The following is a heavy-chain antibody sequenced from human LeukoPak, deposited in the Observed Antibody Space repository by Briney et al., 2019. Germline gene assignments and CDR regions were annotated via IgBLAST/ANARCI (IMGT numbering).Heavy chain of an antibody. V-gene: IGHV3-33*01. CDR2: IWYDGSNK. CDR3: ARDGVGMDV. Sequence: GGSLRLSCAASGFTFSSYGMHWVRQAPGKGLEWVAVIWYDGSNKYYADSVKGRFTISRDNSKNTLYLQTNSLRAEDTAVYYCARDGVGMDVWGQGTTVTVSS. J-gene: IGHJ6*02. D-gene: IGHD3-16*01. CDR1: GFTFSSYG.